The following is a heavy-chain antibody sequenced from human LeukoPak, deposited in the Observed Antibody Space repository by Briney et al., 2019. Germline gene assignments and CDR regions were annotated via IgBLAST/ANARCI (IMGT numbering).Heavy chain of an antibody. V-gene: IGHV4-30-2*01. Sequence: SETLSLTCTVSGGSISSGGYYWSWIRQPPGKGLEWIGYIYHSGSTYYNPSLKSRVTISVDRSKNQFSLKLSSVTAADTAVYYCAREVRDVVAIPAASWGQGTLVTVSS. CDR2: IYHSGST. J-gene: IGHJ4*02. CDR1: GGSISSGGYY. D-gene: IGHD2-2*01. CDR3: AREVRDVVAIPAAS.